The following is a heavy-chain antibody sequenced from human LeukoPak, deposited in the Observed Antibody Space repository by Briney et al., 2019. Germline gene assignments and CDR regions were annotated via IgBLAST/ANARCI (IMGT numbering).Heavy chain of an antibody. CDR1: GFVVGGNY. CDR3: ARPTDGDSTRYGMDV. CDR2: IYSGGST. D-gene: IGHD2-21*02. V-gene: IGHV3-53*01. Sequence: GGSPRLSCAASGFVVGGNYMSWVRQAPGKGLEWVSVIYSGGSTYYADSVKGRFSTPRDSSTSTLFLQMDSLRVEDTAMYYCARPTDGDSTRYGMDVWGQGTTVIVSS. J-gene: IGHJ6*02.